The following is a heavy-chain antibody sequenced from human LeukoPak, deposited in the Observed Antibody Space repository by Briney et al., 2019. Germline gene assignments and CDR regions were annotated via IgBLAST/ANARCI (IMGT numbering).Heavy chain of an antibody. V-gene: IGHV4-31*11. CDR3: ARGGDYYDSSGYQPDI. CDR1: GGSFSGYY. J-gene: IGHJ3*02. D-gene: IGHD3-22*01. Sequence: PSETLSLTCAVYGGSFSGYYWSWIRQHPGKGLEWIGYIYYSGSTYYNPSLKSRVTISVDTSKDQFSLKLSSVTAADTAVYYCARGGDYYDSSGYQPDIWGQGTMVTVSS. CDR2: IYYSGST.